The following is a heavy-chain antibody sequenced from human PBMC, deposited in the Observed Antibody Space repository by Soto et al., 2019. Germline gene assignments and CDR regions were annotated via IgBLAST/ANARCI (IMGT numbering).Heavy chain of an antibody. CDR3: ARENWAYAFDI. Sequence: GGSLRLSCAASGFTFSSYGMHWVRQAPGKGLEWVAVIWYDGSNKYYADSVKGRFTISRDNSKNTLYLQMNSLRAEDTAVYYCARENWAYAFDIWGQGTMVTVSS. CDR2: IWYDGSNK. D-gene: IGHD7-27*01. J-gene: IGHJ3*02. V-gene: IGHV3-33*01. CDR1: GFTFSSYG.